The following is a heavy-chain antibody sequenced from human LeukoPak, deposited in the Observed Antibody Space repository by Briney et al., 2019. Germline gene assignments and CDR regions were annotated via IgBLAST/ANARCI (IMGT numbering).Heavy chain of an antibody. D-gene: IGHD3-22*01. CDR2: ISYSGST. CDR3: ARGSSGYYYG. Sequence: PSETLSPTCPVSGGSISSYFWSWIRQPPGKGLEWIGYISYSGSTNYNPSLKSRVTISVDTSKNQFSLKLSSATAADTAVYYCARGSSGYYYGWGQGTLVTVSS. CDR1: GGSISSYF. J-gene: IGHJ4*02. V-gene: IGHV4-59*01.